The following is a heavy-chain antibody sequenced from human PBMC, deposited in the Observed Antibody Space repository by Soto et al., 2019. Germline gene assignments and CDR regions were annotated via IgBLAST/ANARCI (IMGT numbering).Heavy chain of an antibody. CDR3: ARDYSSSWYMRYYYGMDV. V-gene: IGHV3-33*01. D-gene: IGHD6-13*01. J-gene: IGHJ6*02. Sequence: QVQLVESGGGVVQPGRSLRLSCAASGFTFSSYGMHWVRQAPGKGLEWVAVIWYDGSNKYYADSVKGRFTISRDNSKNTLYLQMNSLIAEDTAVYYCARDYSSSWYMRYYYGMDVWGQGTTVTVSS. CDR2: IWYDGSNK. CDR1: GFTFSSYG.